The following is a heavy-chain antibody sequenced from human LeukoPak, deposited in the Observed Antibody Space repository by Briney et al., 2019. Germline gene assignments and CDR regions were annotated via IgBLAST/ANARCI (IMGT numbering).Heavy chain of an antibody. V-gene: IGHV4-38-2*02. CDR3: ARRRGKDFDY. CDR2: IYHSGST. Sequence: SETLSLTCTVSGYPISSGYYWGWIRQPPGKGLEWIGSIYHSGSTYYNPSLKSRVTISVDTSKNQFSLKLSSVTAADTAVYYCARRRGKDFDYWGQGTLVTVSS. CDR1: GYPISSGYY. J-gene: IGHJ4*02. D-gene: IGHD3-16*01.